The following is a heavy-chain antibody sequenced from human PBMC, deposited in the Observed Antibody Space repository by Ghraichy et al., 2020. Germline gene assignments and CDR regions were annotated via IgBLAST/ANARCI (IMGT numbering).Heavy chain of an antibody. CDR3: ASYDSSGYYTDY. CDR1: GGSFSGYY. CDR2: INHSGST. D-gene: IGHD3-22*01. Sequence: SETLSLTCAVYGGSFSGYYWSWIRQPPGKGLEWIGEINHSGSTNYNPSLKSRVTISVDTSKNQFSLKLSSVTAADTAVYYCASYDSSGYYTDYWGQGTLFTVSS. V-gene: IGHV4-34*01. J-gene: IGHJ4*02.